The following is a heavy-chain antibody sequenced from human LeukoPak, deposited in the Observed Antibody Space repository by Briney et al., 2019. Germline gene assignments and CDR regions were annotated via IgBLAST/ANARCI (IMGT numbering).Heavy chain of an antibody. CDR3: ARSTPSGALDY. V-gene: IGHV3-74*01. Sequence: PGGSLRLSCAASGFTFSNYWMHWVRQVPGKGLVWVSRINDDGSGTFYADSVKGRFTISRDNAKNTLYLQMNSLRAEDTAVYYCARSTPSGALDYWGQGTLVTVSS. CDR1: GFTFSNYW. J-gene: IGHJ4*02. D-gene: IGHD1-26*01. CDR2: INDDGSGT.